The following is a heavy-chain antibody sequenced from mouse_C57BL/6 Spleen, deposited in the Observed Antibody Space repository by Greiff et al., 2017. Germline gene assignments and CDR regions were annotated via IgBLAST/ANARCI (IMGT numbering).Heavy chain of an antibody. D-gene: IGHD1-1*01. Sequence: VKLMESGPGLVAPSQSLSITCTVSGFSLTSYGVHWVRQPPGKGLEWLVVIWSDGSTTYNSALKSRLSISKNNSKSQVFLKMNILQTDDTAMYYCARHSELRRYARDYWGQGTSVTVSS. CDR2: IWSDGST. V-gene: IGHV2-6-1*01. CDR1: GFSLTSYG. J-gene: IGHJ4*01. CDR3: ARHSELRRYARDY.